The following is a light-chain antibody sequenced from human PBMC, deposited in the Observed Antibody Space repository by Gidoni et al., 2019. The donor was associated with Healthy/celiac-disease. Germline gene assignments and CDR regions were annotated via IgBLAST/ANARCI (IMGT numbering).Light chain of an antibody. V-gene: IGKV3-11*01. CDR1: QSVSSY. Sequence: EIVLTQSPATLSVSPGERATLSCRASQSVSSYLAWYQQKPGQAPRLLIYDASNRATGIPARFSGSGSGTDFPLTISSLEPEDFAVYYCQQRSNWPSFXGXTKVEIK. J-gene: IGKJ4*01. CDR2: DAS. CDR3: QQRSNWPS.